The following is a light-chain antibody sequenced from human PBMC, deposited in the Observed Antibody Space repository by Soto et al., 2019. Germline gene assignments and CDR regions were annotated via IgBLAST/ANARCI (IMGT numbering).Light chain of an antibody. CDR1: QSVSSN. J-gene: IGKJ1*01. Sequence: IVMTQSPATLSVSPGEGGTLSCRASQSVSSNLAWYQQKPGQVPRLLIYGAFTRATGIPDRFSGSGSGTEFTLTISSLQSEDVAVYFCQEYDNWPPEGPFGQGPKVDI. V-gene: IGKV3-15*01. CDR2: GAF. CDR3: QEYDNWPPEGP.